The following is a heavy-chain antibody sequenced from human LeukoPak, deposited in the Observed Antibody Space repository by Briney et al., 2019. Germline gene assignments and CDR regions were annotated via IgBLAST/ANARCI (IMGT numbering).Heavy chain of an antibody. CDR2: IYYSGST. CDR3: ARQKDITMIVVVTPFDY. V-gene: IGHV4-39*01. CDR1: GGSISSSSYY. D-gene: IGHD3-22*01. J-gene: IGHJ4*02. Sequence: SETLSLTCTVSGGSISSSSYYWGWIRQPPGKGLEWIGRIYYSGSTYYNPSLKSRVTISVDTSKNQFSLKLSSVTAADTAVYYCARQKDITMIVVVTPFDYWGQGTLVTVSS.